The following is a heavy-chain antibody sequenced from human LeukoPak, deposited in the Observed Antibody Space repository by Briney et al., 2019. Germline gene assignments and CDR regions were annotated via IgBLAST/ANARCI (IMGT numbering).Heavy chain of an antibody. CDR1: GGSISSYY. J-gene: IGHJ4*02. D-gene: IGHD6-19*01. CDR2: IYYSGST. V-gene: IGHV4-59*08. Sequence: SGTLSLTCTVSGGSISSYYWSWIRQPPGKGLEWIGYIYYSGSTNYNPSLKSRVTISVDTSKNQFSLKLSSVTAADTAVYYCARHSLHRQWLDYYFDYWGQGTLVTVSS. CDR3: ARHSLHRQWLDYYFDY.